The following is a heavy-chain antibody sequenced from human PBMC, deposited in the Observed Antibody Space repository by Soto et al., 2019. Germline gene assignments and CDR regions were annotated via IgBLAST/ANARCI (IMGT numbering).Heavy chain of an antibody. CDR3: ARVGYCSSTSCYLFGT. CDR2: IYYSGST. CDR1: GGSISSGGYY. Sequence: SETLSLTCTVSGGSISSGGYYWSWIRQHPGKGLEWIGYIYYSGSTYYNPSLKSRVTISVDTSKNQFSLKLSSVTAADTAVYYCARVGYCSSTSCYLFGTWGQGTLVTVSS. V-gene: IGHV4-31*03. D-gene: IGHD2-2*01. J-gene: IGHJ4*02.